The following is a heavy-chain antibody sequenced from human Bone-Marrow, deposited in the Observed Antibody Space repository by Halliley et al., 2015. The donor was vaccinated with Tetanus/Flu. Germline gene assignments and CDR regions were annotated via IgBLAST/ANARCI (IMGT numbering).Heavy chain of an antibody. Sequence: YIYYTGSTDYNPSFKSRATISVDTSKNQFSLRLESVTAADTAVYYCARGAGSGYDSRGYFDDWGQGILVTVSS. CDR3: ARGAGSGYDSRGYFDD. V-gene: IGHV4-59*09. D-gene: IGHD3-22*01. J-gene: IGHJ4*02. CDR2: IYYTGST.